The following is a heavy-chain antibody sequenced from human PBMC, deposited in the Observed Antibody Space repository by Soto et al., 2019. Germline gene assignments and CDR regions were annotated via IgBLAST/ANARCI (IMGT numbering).Heavy chain of an antibody. CDR3: AGWTTEWALGVYYMDV. V-gene: IGHV3-66*01. Sequence: EVQLVESGGGLVQPGGSLRLSCAVSGFTVSSKYMSWVRQAPGKGLEWVSVIYAIGSTYYADSMRGRFTISRDIFKNTLYLQMNSLRTEDTAVYYCAGWTTEWALGVYYMDVWGKGSPVTVSS. D-gene: IGHD3-3*01. CDR2: IYAIGST. J-gene: IGHJ6*03. CDR1: GFTVSSKY.